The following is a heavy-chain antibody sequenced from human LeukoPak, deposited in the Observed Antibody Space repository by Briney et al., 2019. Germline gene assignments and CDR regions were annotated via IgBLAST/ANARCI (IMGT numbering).Heavy chain of an antibody. CDR1: GFTFSSYS. Sequence: GGSLRLSCAASGFTFSSYSMNWVRQAPGKGLEWVSSISSSSSYIYYADSVKGRFTISRDNAKNSLYLQMNSLRAEDTAVYYCARASRRPIAARSNYYFDYWGQGTLVTVSS. D-gene: IGHD6-6*01. CDR3: ARASRRPIAARSNYYFDY. CDR2: ISSSSSYI. V-gene: IGHV3-21*01. J-gene: IGHJ4*02.